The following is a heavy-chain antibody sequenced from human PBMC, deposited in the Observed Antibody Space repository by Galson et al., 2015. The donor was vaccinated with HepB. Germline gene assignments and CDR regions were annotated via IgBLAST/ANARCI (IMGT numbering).Heavy chain of an antibody. J-gene: IGHJ6*02. Sequence: SVKVSCKASGYTFTGYYMHWVRQAPGQGLEWMGWINPNSGGTNYAQKFQGWVTMTRDTSISTAYMELSRLRSDDTAVYYCARDFSPVGRPSDYGMDVWGQGTTVTVSS. CDR3: ARDFSPVGRPSDYGMDV. CDR1: GYTFTGYY. D-gene: IGHD1-26*01. CDR2: INPNSGGT. V-gene: IGHV1-2*04.